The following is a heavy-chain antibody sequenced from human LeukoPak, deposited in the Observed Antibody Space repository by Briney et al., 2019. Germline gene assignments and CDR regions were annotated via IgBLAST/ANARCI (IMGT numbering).Heavy chain of an antibody. CDR1: GFTFSSYW. CDR3: APPRDYYDSDGYPQGGD. V-gene: IGHV3-74*01. CDR2: INSDGSST. J-gene: IGHJ4*02. Sequence: PGGSLRLSCAASGFTFSSYWMHWVRQAPGKGLVWVSRINSDGSSTSYADSVKGRFTISRDNAKNSLYLQMNSLRAEDTAVYYWAPPRDYYDSDGYPQGGDWGQGTLVTVSS. D-gene: IGHD3-22*01.